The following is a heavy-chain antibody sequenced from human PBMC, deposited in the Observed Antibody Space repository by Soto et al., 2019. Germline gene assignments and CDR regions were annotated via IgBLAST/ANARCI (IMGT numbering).Heavy chain of an antibody. CDR1: GGSISSGDYY. J-gene: IGHJ1*01. CDR3: ATSRGPRTYPHDFQP. Sequence: QVQLQESGPGLVKPSQTLSLTCTASGGSISSGDYYWSWMRQHPGKGLEWIGYIFYSGSTYYNPSLKSRVTVSVESSSAQFSPKLTSVTATDKSVYYWATSRGPRTYPHDFQPWGQGTLVTVSS. CDR2: IFYSGST. V-gene: IGHV4-31*03. D-gene: IGHD3-10*01.